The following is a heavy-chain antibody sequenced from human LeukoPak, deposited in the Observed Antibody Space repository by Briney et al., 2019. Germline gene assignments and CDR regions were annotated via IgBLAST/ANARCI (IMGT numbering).Heavy chain of an antibody. CDR1: GGSISSYY. Sequence: SETLSLTCTVSGGSISSYYWSWIRQPPGKGLEWIGYIYYSGSTNYNPSLKSRVTISVDTSKNQFSLKLSSVTAADTAVYYCARVGQFYDSSGYYGPFFDYWGQGTLVTVSS. J-gene: IGHJ4*02. CDR2: IYYSGST. V-gene: IGHV4-59*12. CDR3: ARVGQFYDSSGYYGPFFDY. D-gene: IGHD3-22*01.